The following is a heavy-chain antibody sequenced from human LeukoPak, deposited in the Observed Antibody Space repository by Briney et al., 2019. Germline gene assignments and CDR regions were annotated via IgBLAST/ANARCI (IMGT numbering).Heavy chain of an antibody. CDR2: INPNSGGT. V-gene: IGHV1-2*02. CDR1: GYTFTGHY. D-gene: IGHD6-19*01. J-gene: IGHJ4*02. CDR3: ARGFYSRGWYDY. Sequence: ASVKVSCKASGYTFTGHYIHWMRQAPGQGLEWMGWINPNSGGTKYAQKFQGRVTMTRDTSISTAYLELSRLRSDDTAVYYCARGFYSRGWYDYWGQGTLVTVSS.